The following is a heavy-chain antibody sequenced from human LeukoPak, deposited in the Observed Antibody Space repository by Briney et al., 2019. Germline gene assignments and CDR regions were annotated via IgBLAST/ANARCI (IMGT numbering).Heavy chain of an antibody. CDR3: AKAYSSSWRYMDV. V-gene: IGHV3-9*01. CDR1: GFTFDDYA. J-gene: IGHJ6*03. Sequence: PGGSLRLSCAASGFTFDDYAMHWVRQAPGKGLEWVSGISWNSGSIGYADSVKGRFTISRDNAKNSLYLQMDSLRAEDTAVYYCAKAYSSSWRYMDVWGKGTTVTVSS. D-gene: IGHD6-13*01. CDR2: ISWNSGSI.